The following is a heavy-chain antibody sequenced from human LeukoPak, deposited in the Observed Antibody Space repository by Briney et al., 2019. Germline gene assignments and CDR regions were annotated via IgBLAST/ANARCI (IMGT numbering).Heavy chain of an antibody. CDR3: AKDIGSGWYRTFDY. Sequence: PGRSLRLSCAASGFTFDDYAMLWVRQAPGKGLEWVSGISWNSGSIGYADSVKGRFTISRDNAKNSLYLQMNSLRAEDTALYYCAKDIGSGWYRTFDYWGQGTLVTVSS. J-gene: IGHJ4*02. D-gene: IGHD6-19*01. CDR1: GFTFDDYA. V-gene: IGHV3-9*01. CDR2: ISWNSGSI.